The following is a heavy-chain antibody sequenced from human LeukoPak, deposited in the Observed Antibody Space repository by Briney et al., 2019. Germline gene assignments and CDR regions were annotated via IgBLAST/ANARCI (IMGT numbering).Heavy chain of an antibody. Sequence: GESLKISCKSSGYSFTSYWIGWVRQMPGKGLEWMAIIYPGDSDTRYSPSFQGQVTISADKSISTAYLQWSSLKASDTAMYYCAREYSSSSGSRGRDYWGQGTLVTVSS. CDR1: GYSFTSYW. D-gene: IGHD6-6*01. J-gene: IGHJ4*02. CDR3: AREYSSSSGSRGRDY. V-gene: IGHV5-51*01. CDR2: IYPGDSDT.